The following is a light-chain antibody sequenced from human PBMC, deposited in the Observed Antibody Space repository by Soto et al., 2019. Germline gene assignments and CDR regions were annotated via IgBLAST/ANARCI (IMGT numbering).Light chain of an antibody. CDR2: DAS. Sequence: EIVLTQSPATLSLSPGERATLSCRARQSIGSHLAWYQQQPGQAPRLLIHDASSRATGIPDRFSDSGSGTDFTLTISSLQSEDFAIYYCQQYNIWPYTFGQGTKVDIK. J-gene: IGKJ2*01. CDR3: QQYNIWPYT. CDR1: QSIGSH. V-gene: IGKV3-11*01.